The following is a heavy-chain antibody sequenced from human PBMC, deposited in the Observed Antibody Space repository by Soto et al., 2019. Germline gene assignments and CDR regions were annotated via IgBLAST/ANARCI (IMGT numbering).Heavy chain of an antibody. CDR3: AKFGGYFDWGPFYFEY. J-gene: IGHJ4*02. D-gene: IGHD3-9*01. V-gene: IGHV1-18*01. CDR1: GYTFTSYA. CDR2: ISTYNGNT. Sequence: ASVKVSCKASGYTFTSYAMNWVRQAPGQGLEWMGRISTYNGNTNYPQSLQGRLTMTTDTSTTTAYMELRSLRADDTAIYYCAKFGGYFDWGPFYFEYWGQGALVTVSS.